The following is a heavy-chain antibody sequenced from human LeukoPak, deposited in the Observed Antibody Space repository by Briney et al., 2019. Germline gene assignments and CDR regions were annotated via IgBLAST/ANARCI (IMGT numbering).Heavy chain of an antibody. J-gene: IGHJ4*02. D-gene: IGHD6-19*01. V-gene: IGHV4-59*08. Sequence: SETLSLTCTVSGGSISSYYWSRIRQPPGKGLEWIGYIFYSGTTNYNPSLKSRVTISVDTSKNQFSLKLISVTAADTAVYYCARHRRIAVAGFDYWGQGTLVTVSS. CDR3: ARHRRIAVAGFDY. CDR2: IFYSGTT. CDR1: GGSISSYY.